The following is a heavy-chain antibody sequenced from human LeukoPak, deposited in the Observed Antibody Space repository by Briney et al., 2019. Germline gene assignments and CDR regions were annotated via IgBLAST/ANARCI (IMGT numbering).Heavy chain of an antibody. CDR2: IIPIFGTA. CDR1: GGTFSSYA. J-gene: IGHJ3*02. CDR3: ASVSGYCSGGSCLNAFDI. D-gene: IGHD2-15*01. V-gene: IGHV1-69*13. Sequence: ASVKVSCKASGGTFSSYAISWVRQAHGQGLEWMGGIIPIFGTANYAQKFQGRVTITADESTSTAYMELSSLRSEDTAVYYCASVSGYCSGGSCLNAFDIWGQGTMVTVSS.